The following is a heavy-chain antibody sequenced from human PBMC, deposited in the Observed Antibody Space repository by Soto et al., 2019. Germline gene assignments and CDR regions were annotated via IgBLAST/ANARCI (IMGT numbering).Heavy chain of an antibody. Sequence: GESLKISCAASGFTFSNAWRSWVRQAPGKGLEWVGHIKSKTDGGTTDYAAPVKGRFTISREDSKNTLYLQMNSLKTEDTAVYYCTAPYCSSTSCFDYWGKGTLVTVSS. CDR3: TAPYCSSTSCFDY. CDR1: GFTFSNAW. V-gene: IGHV3-15*05. CDR2: IKSKTDGGTT. J-gene: IGHJ4*02. D-gene: IGHD2-2*01.